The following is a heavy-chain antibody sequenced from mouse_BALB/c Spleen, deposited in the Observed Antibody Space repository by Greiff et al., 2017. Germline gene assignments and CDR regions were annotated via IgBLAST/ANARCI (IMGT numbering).Heavy chain of an antibody. D-gene: IGHD1-1*01. CDR2: IWAGGST. CDR3: ARDQGYYGSSYEGWYFDV. CDR1: GFSLTSYG. Sequence: VKLQESGPGLVAPSQSLSITCTVSGFSLTSYGVHWVRQPPGKGLEWLGVIWAGGSTNYNSALMSRLSISKDNSKSQVFLKMNSLQTDDTAMYYCARDQGYYGSSYEGWYFDVWGAGTTVTVSS. J-gene: IGHJ1*01. V-gene: IGHV2-9*02.